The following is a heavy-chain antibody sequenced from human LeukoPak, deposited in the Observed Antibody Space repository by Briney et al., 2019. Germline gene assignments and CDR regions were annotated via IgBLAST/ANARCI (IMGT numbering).Heavy chain of an antibody. CDR2: ISSSSKHI. CDR3: ATCRDGYTDAFDI. D-gene: IGHD5-24*01. V-gene: IGHV3-21*01. J-gene: IGHJ3*02. CDR1: GFTVSSNY. Sequence: GGSLRLSYAASGFTVSSNYMNWVRQVPGKGLEWVSSISSSSKHIYYGDSLKGRFTVSRDNTINSLYLQMNSLRAEDTAVYYCATCRDGYTDAFDIWGQGTMVTVSS.